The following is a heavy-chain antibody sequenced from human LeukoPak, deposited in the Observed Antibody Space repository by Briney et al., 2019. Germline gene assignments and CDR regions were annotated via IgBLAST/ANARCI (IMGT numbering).Heavy chain of an antibody. J-gene: IGHJ3*02. V-gene: IGHV3-11*04. Sequence: KPGGSLRLSCAASRFTFSDYYMSWIRQAPGKGLEWLSYISSSASTIYYADSVRGRFTISRDNAKNSLYLQMNSLRAEDTAVYYCASCSIAARPGGVDAFDIWGQGTMVTVSS. CDR1: RFTFSDYY. CDR3: ASCSIAARPGGVDAFDI. CDR2: ISSSASTI. D-gene: IGHD6-6*01.